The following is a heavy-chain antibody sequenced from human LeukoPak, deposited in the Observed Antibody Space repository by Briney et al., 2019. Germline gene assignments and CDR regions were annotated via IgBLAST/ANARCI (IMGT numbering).Heavy chain of an antibody. J-gene: IGHJ3*02. Sequence: PSETLSLTCTVSGDSISSYYWSWIRQPPGKGLEWIGYIYYSGSTNYNPSLKSRVTISVDTSKNQFSLKLSSVTAADTAVYYCASSGGDLGDAFDIWGQGTMVTVSS. CDR3: ASSGGDLGDAFDI. V-gene: IGHV4-59*01. D-gene: IGHD2-21*02. CDR2: IYYSGST. CDR1: GDSISSYY.